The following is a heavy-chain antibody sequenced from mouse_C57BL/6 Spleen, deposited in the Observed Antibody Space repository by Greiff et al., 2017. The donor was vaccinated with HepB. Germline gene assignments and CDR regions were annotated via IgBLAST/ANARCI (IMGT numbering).Heavy chain of an antibody. D-gene: IGHD1-1*01. V-gene: IGHV5-9-1*02. CDR3: TRSRDYFDY. Sequence: EVKLMESGEGLVKPGGSLKLSCAASGFTFSSYAMSWVRQTPEKRLEWVAYISSGCDYIYYADTVKGRFTISRDNARNTLYLQMSSLKSEDTAMFYCTRSRDYFDYWGQGTTLTVSS. CDR2: ISSGCDYI. J-gene: IGHJ2*01. CDR1: GFTFSSYA.